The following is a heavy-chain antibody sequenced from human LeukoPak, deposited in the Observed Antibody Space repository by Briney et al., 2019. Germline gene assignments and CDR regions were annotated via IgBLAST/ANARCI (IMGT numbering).Heavy chain of an antibody. Sequence: VASVKVSCKASGGTFSSYAISWVRPAPGQGLEWMGGIIPIFGTANYAQKFQGRVTITADESTSTVYMELSSLRSEDTAVYYCADDSSGSYDYWGQGTLVTVSS. D-gene: IGHD6-19*01. J-gene: IGHJ4*02. V-gene: IGHV1-69*13. CDR2: IIPIFGTA. CDR1: GGTFSSYA. CDR3: ADDSSGSYDY.